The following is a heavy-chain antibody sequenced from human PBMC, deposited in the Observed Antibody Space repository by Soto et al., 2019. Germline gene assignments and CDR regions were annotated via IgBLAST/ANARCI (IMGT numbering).Heavy chain of an antibody. CDR2: ISAYNGNT. V-gene: IGHV1-18*01. Sequence: QVQLVQSGAEVNNPGASVKVSCKASGYTLTSYGISWLRQAPGQGLEWMGWISAYNGNTNYAQQLQGRVTMTTDTATSPAYMALRSRRADDPAVYFCARESPHADYWAQGTLVTIPS. CDR3: ARESPHADY. J-gene: IGHJ4*02. CDR1: GYTLTSYG.